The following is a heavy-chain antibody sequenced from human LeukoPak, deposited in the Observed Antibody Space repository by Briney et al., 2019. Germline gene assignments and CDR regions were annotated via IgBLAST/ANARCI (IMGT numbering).Heavy chain of an antibody. Sequence: PGGSLRLSCAASGFTFSSYGMHWVRQAPGKGLEWVAVISYDGSNKYYADSVKGRFTISRDNSKNTLYLQMNSLRAEDTAVYYCAKFRCTMVRGAIDYWGQGTLVTVSS. CDR1: GFTFSSYG. CDR3: AKFRCTMVRGAIDY. CDR2: ISYDGSNK. V-gene: IGHV3-30*18. D-gene: IGHD3-10*01. J-gene: IGHJ4*02.